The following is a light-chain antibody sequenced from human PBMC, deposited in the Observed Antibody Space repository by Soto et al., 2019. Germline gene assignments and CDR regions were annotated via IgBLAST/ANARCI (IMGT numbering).Light chain of an antibody. J-gene: IGKJ1*01. Sequence: DIQMTQSPSSLSPSVGDRFTITWRASQIIGSRLNWYQQKPGSAPKLLIFGASTLESGVPSRFSGSGSGTDFTLTVSSLQVEDFATYYCQQTDTIPRTFGQGTKVDIK. V-gene: IGKV1-39*01. CDR1: QIIGSR. CDR2: GAS. CDR3: QQTDTIPRT.